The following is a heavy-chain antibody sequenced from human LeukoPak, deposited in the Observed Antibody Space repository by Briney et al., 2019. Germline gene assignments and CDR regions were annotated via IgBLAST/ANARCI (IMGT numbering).Heavy chain of an antibody. Sequence: GGSLRLSCAASGFSVSSIYMNWVRQAPGKGLEWVSVIYSDGTTYYADSVKGRFTISRDDSKNTLYLHMNSLRAEDTAVYYCARAPDWRFDHWGQGTLVTVSS. V-gene: IGHV3-53*01. D-gene: IGHD1-1*01. J-gene: IGHJ4*02. CDR3: ARAPDWRFDH. CDR2: IYSDGTT. CDR1: GFSVSSIY.